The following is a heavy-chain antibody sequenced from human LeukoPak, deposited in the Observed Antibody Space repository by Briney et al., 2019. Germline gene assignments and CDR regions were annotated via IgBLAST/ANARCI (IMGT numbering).Heavy chain of an antibody. CDR1: GYTFTGYY. CDR3: ARDQNYDILTGYYKGARPLDFDY. CDR2: INPNSDGT. V-gene: IGHV1-2*02. Sequence: ASVKVSCKASGYTFTGYYMHWVRQAPGQGLEWMGWINPNSDGTNYAQMFQGRVTMTRDTSISRAYMELSRLRSDDTAVYYCARDQNYDILTGYYKGARPLDFDYWGQGTLVTVSS. D-gene: IGHD3-9*01. J-gene: IGHJ4*02.